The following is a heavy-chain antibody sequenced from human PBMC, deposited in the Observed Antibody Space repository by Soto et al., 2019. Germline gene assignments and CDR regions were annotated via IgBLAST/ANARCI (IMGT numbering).Heavy chain of an antibody. CDR3: ANGRGITMVRGVL. CDR2: ISYDGSNK. D-gene: IGHD3-10*01. Sequence: QVQLVESGGGVVQPGRSLRLSFAASGFTFSSYGMHWVRQAPGKGLEWVAVISYDGSNKYYADSVKGRFTISRDNSKNTLYLQMNSLRAEDTAVYYCANGRGITMVRGVLWGQGTLVTVSS. J-gene: IGHJ4*02. CDR1: GFTFSSYG. V-gene: IGHV3-30*18.